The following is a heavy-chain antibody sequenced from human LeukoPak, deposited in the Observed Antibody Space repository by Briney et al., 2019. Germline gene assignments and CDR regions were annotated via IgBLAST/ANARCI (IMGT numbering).Heavy chain of an antibody. CDR2: IYTSGST. J-gene: IGHJ4*02. CDR3: ARDGTGTTADYFDY. Sequence: SETLSLTCTVSGGSISSYYWSWIRQPAGKGLEWIGRIYTSGSTNYNPSLKSRVTMSVDTSKNQFSLKLSSVTAADTAVYYCARDGTGTTADYFDYWGQGTLVTVSS. CDR1: GGSISSYY. V-gene: IGHV4-4*07. D-gene: IGHD1-7*01.